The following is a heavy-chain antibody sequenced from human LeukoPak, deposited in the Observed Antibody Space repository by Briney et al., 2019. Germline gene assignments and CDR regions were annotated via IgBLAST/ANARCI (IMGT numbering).Heavy chain of an antibody. CDR2: IYSSGST. Sequence: PSETLSLTCTVSGGSISNYYWRWIRQPPGKGLEWIGYIYSSGSTNYNPSLKSRVTISLDTSKNQFSLKLSSVTAADTAVYYCARGPTRYYFDYWGQGTLVTVSS. CDR3: ARGPTRYYFDY. J-gene: IGHJ4*02. V-gene: IGHV4-59*01. D-gene: IGHD4-11*01. CDR1: GGSISNYY.